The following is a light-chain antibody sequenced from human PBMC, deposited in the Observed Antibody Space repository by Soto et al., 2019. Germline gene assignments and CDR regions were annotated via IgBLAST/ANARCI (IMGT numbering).Light chain of an antibody. J-gene: IGKJ5*01. Sequence: EIVLTQSPGTLSLSPGERATLSCRASQSVSSNFLAWFQQQPGQAPRLLVYAASSRVTGIPDRFSGSGSGTDLTLTISRLEPEDFAVYYCQQYGGSPITFGQGTRLEIK. CDR3: QQYGGSPIT. V-gene: IGKV3-20*01. CDR2: AAS. CDR1: QSVSSNF.